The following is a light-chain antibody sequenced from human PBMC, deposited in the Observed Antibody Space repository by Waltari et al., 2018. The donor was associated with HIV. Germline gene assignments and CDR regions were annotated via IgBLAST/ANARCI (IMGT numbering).Light chain of an antibody. CDR1: SSDVGGYNY. V-gene: IGLV2-14*01. Sequence: QSALTQPASVSGSPGQSITISCTGTSSDVGGYNYVSWYQQHPGKAPKLMIYDVSERPSGVSKRFSGSKSGNTASLTISGLQAEDEADYYCSSYTSSSTFVFGGGTKLTVL. CDR2: DVS. CDR3: SSYTSSSTFV. J-gene: IGLJ2*01.